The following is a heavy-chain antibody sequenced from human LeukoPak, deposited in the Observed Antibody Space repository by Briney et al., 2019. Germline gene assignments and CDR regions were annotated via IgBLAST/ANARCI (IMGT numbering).Heavy chain of an antibody. CDR1: GYTFTSYD. CDR3: ARERTVLAAAGHGAFDY. CDR2: ISAYNGNT. V-gene: IGHV1-18*01. J-gene: IGHJ4*02. Sequence: ASVKVSCKASGYTFTSYDINWVRQAPGQGLEWMGWISAYNGNTNYAQKLQGRVTMTTDTSTSTAYMELRSLRSDDTAVYYCARERTVLAAAGHGAFDYWGQGTLVTVSS. D-gene: IGHD6-13*01.